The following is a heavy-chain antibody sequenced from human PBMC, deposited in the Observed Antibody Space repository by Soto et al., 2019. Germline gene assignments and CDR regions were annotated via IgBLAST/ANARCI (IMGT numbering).Heavy chain of an antibody. CDR3: ARDNGYSYAYTLDH. CDR1: GGSITTNGHY. V-gene: IGHV4-31*03. CDR2: IYYTGNS. Sequence: PSETLSLTCSVSGGSITTNGHYWTWIRQHPGQGLEWIAYIYYTGNSYLNPSLKSRLSISVDTSKNQFSLELRSVTAADTAVYYCARDNGYSYAYTLDHWGQGTLLTVSS. J-gene: IGHJ4*02. D-gene: IGHD5-18*01.